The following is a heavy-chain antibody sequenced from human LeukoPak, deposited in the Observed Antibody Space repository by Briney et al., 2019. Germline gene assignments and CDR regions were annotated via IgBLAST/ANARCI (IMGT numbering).Heavy chain of an antibody. D-gene: IGHD1-26*01. CDR1: GGSISSGDYY. V-gene: IGHV4-30-4*01. CDR3: AREVPWVWNFDL. CDR2: IYYSGST. Sequence: PSETLSLTCTVSGGSISSGDYYWSWIRQPPGTGLEWIGYIYYSGSTCYNPSLKSRVTISVDTSKNQFSLKPNSVTAADTAVYYCAREVPWVWNFDLWGRGTLVTVSS. J-gene: IGHJ2*01.